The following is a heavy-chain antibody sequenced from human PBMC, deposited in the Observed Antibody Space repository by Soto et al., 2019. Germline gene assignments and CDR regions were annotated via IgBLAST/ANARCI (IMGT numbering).Heavy chain of an antibody. CDR1: GGSISSNNW. CDR3: ARVYSGSYSDS. V-gene: IGHV4-4*02. D-gene: IGHD1-26*01. CDR2: IFHSGST. J-gene: IGHJ4*02. Sequence: QVQLHESGPGLVKPSGTLSLTCAVSGGSISSNNWWSWVRQPPGKGLEWIGEIFHSGSTHYSPSLKSRVTISVDKAKKYFSLNLTSVTAADTAVYYCARVYSGSYSDSWGQGTLVTVSS.